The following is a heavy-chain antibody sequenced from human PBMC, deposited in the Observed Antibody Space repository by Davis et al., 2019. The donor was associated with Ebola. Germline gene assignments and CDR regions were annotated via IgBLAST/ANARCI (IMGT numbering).Heavy chain of an antibody. J-gene: IGHJ3*02. CDR3: AKGEQYCSDISCYSFDAFGS. CDR1: GFSFSNYW. CDR2: AEVGGSDK. Sequence: GGSLRLSCVVSGFSFSNYWMSWVRQAPGKGLEWVASAEVGGSDKFYVDSVRGRFTVSRDSAKKSLHLQMNSLRVEDTAVYYCAKGEQYCSDISCYSFDAFGSWGQGTMVTVSS. D-gene: IGHD2-2*01. V-gene: IGHV3-7*03.